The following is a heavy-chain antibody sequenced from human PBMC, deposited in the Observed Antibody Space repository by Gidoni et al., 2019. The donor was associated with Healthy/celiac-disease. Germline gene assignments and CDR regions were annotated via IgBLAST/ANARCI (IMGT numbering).Heavy chain of an antibody. D-gene: IGHD5-12*01. J-gene: IGHJ6*02. CDR2: ISGSGGST. CDR1: GFTFSSYA. Sequence: EVQLLESGGGLVQPGGSLRLSCAASGFTFSSYAMRWVRQAPGKGMEWVSAISGSGGSTYYADSVKGRFTISRDNSKNMLYLQMNSLRAEDTAVYYCAKARTSRGYSGYDVRWGMDVWGQGTTVTVSS. CDR3: AKARTSRGYSGYDVRWGMDV. V-gene: IGHV3-23*01.